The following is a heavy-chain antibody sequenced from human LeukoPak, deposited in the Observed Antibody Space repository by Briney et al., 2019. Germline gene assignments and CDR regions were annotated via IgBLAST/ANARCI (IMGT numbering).Heavy chain of an antibody. V-gene: IGHV3-74*01. CDR1: GITVSTFW. CDR3: VTDRYSDSAFGD. Sequence: GGSLRLSCAASGITVSTFWMHSVRQPPGDGLVWVSRINTDGSVTNYADSVEGRFTISRDNAKNMLYLQMNDLRAEDTAVYYCVTDRYSDSAFGDWGQGTLVTVSS. J-gene: IGHJ4*02. CDR2: INTDGSVT. D-gene: IGHD1-26*01.